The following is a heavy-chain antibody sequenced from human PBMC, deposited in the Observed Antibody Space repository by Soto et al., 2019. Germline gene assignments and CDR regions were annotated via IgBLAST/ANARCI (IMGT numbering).Heavy chain of an antibody. CDR2: INPSGGST. D-gene: IGHD2-2*01. J-gene: IGHJ3*02. Sequence: ASVKVSCKASGYTFTSYYMHWVRQAPGQGLEWMGIINPSGGSTSYAQKFQGRVTMTRDTSTSTVYMELSSLRSEDTAVYYCARERRTLQDIVVVPAALDIWGQGTMVTVSS. V-gene: IGHV1-46*03. CDR3: ARERRTLQDIVVVPAALDI. CDR1: GYTFTSYY.